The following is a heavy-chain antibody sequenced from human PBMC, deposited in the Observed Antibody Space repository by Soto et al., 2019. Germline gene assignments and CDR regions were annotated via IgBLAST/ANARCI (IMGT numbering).Heavy chain of an antibody. J-gene: IGHJ6*02. Sequence: ASVKVSCKASGYTFTSYGISWVRQAPGQGLEWMGWISAYNGNTNYAQKLQGRVTMTTDTSTSTAYMELRSLRSDDTAVNYCAQFYFKDDSSYYYFGMDVWGQGTKVTVSS. D-gene: IGHD6-13*01. V-gene: IGHV1-18*01. CDR3: AQFYFKDDSSYYYFGMDV. CDR1: GYTFTSYG. CDR2: ISAYNGNT.